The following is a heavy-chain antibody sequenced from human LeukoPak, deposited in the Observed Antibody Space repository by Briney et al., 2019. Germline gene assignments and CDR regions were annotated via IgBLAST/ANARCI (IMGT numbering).Heavy chain of an antibody. CDR3: ARGLGYCSGGSCYPTYFDY. V-gene: IGHV4-34*01. D-gene: IGHD2-15*01. CDR2: INHSGST. CDR1: GGSFSGYY. Sequence: SETLSLTCAVYGGSFSGYYWSWIRQPPGKGLEWIGEINHSGSTNYNPSLKSRVTISVDTSKNRFPLKLSSVTAADTAVYYCARGLGYCSGGSCYPTYFDYWGQGTLVTVSS. J-gene: IGHJ4*02.